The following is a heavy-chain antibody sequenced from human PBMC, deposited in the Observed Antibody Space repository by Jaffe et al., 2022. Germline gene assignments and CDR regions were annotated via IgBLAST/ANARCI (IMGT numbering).Heavy chain of an antibody. CDR1: GFTFSSYW. V-gene: IGHV3-7*04. CDR2: IKQDGSEK. Sequence: EVQLVESGGGLVQPGGSLRLSCAASGFTFSSYWMSWVRQAPGKGLEWVANIKQDGSEKYYVDSVKGRFTISRDNAKNSLYLQMNSLRAEDTAVYYCARAGRILEYYYGSGSYSNGGDYWGQGTLVTVSS. J-gene: IGHJ4*02. D-gene: IGHD3-10*01. CDR3: ARAGRILEYYYGSGSYSNGGDY.